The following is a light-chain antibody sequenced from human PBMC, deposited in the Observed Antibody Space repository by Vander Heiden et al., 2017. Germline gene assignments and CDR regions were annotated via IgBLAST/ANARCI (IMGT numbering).Light chain of an antibody. CDR1: SSDVGNNNY. CDR3: SSYTTISTQV. Sequence: QSALTQPPSVSPSPGQSITISCAGTSSDVGNNNYVSWYQQPPGKAHKLVIYDVTNRPSGVSHRFSGAKSGNTASLTSAGLQPEEEDDYYGSSYTTISTQVFGTGTKVTVL. CDR2: DVT. V-gene: IGLV2-14*03. J-gene: IGLJ1*01.